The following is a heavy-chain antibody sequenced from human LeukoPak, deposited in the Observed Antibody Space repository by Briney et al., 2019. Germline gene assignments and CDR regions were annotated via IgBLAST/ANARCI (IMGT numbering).Heavy chain of an antibody. Sequence: PGGSLRLSCAASGFTFDDYAIHWVRQAPGKGLEWVSGISWNSGSIGYADSVKGRFTISRDNAKNSLYLQMNSLRAEDTALYYCAKANLWFGELSYYGMDVWGQGTTVTVSS. CDR1: GFTFDDYA. CDR2: ISWNSGSI. CDR3: AKANLWFGELSYYGMDV. D-gene: IGHD3-10*01. J-gene: IGHJ6*02. V-gene: IGHV3-9*01.